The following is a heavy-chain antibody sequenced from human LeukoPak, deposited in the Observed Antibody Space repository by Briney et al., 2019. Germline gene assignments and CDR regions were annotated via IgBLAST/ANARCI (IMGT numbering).Heavy chain of an antibody. D-gene: IGHD5-18*01. V-gene: IGHV4-34*01. J-gene: IGHJ4*02. CDR3: ARGGRYGPGY. CDR2: INHSGSS. CDR1: GGSFIGYY. Sequence: PSETLSLTCAVYGGSFIGYYRSWIRQPPGKGLEWIGEINHSGSSNYNPSLKSRVTISVDTSKNQFSLKLSSVTAADTAVYYCARGGRYGPGYWGQGTLVTVSS.